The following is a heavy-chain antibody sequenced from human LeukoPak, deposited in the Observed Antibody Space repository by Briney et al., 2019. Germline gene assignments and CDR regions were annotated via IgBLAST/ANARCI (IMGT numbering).Heavy chain of an antibody. D-gene: IGHD7-27*01. CDR3: ARTSGPVGAFDI. Sequence: PGGSLRLSCAASGFTFSNNRMSWVRQAPGKGLEWVSVIYSDGTAYYADSVRGRFTFSRDNAKNSLHLQMNSLGAEDTAVYYCARTSGPVGAFDIWGQGTMVTVSS. J-gene: IGHJ3*02. V-gene: IGHV3-53*01. CDR1: GFTFSNNR. CDR2: IYSDGTA.